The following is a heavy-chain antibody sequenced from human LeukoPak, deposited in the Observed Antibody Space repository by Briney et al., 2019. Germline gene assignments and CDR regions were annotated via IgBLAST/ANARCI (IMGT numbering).Heavy chain of an antibody. D-gene: IGHD6-13*01. V-gene: IGHV4-34*01. CDR2: VNYGEST. CDR1: GGSFSGYH. J-gene: IGHJ2*01. CDR3: ARVSSSWYQDWYFDL. Sequence: SETLSLTCAVFGGSFSGYHWSWIRQPPGKGLEWIGGVNYGESTNYNPSLKSRVTMSVDTSKNQFSLKLSSVTAADTAVYYCARVSSSWYQDWYFDLWGRGTLVTVSS.